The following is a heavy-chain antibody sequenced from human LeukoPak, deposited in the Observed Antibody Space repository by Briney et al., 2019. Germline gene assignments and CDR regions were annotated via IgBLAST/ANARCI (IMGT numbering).Heavy chain of an antibody. CDR3: ARVMGRLVRTWYFDL. J-gene: IGHJ2*01. D-gene: IGHD3-9*01. CDR2: IYDGGFT. Sequence: GGSLRLSCAASGFTVSSNYMAWVRQAPGKGLEWVSVIYDGGFTDYTDSVKGRFTISRDNSKSTLYLQMNTLRAEDTAVYYCARVMGRLVRTWYFDLWGRGTLVTVSS. CDR1: GFTVSSNY. V-gene: IGHV3-66*01.